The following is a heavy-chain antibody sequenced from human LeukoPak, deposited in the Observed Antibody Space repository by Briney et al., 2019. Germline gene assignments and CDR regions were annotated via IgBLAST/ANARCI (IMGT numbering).Heavy chain of an antibody. V-gene: IGHV3-23*01. CDR3: AKDVQTYGSGSYLGY. Sequence: GGSLRLSCAASGFTFSSYAMSWVRQAPGKGLEWVSAISGSGGSTYYADSVKGRFTISRDSSKNTLYLQMNSLRAEDTAVYYCAKDVQTYGSGSYLGYWGQGTLVTVSS. D-gene: IGHD3-10*01. CDR2: ISGSGGST. CDR1: GFTFSSYA. J-gene: IGHJ4*02.